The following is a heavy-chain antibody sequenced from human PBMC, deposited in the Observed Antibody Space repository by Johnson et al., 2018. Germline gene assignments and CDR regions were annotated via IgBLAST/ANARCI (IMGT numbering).Heavy chain of an antibody. CDR3: ARKGRDYYYGMDV. CDR2: IYYSGST. Sequence: QVQLQESGPGLVKPSETLSLTCTVSGGSISSYSWSWIRQPPGKGLEWIAYIYYSGSTNYNPSLKSRVTISIDTSKNQFSLRLSSVTAADTAVYYCARKGRDYYYGMDVWGQGTTVTVSS. D-gene: IGHD1-26*01. CDR1: GGSISSYS. J-gene: IGHJ6*02. V-gene: IGHV4-59*01.